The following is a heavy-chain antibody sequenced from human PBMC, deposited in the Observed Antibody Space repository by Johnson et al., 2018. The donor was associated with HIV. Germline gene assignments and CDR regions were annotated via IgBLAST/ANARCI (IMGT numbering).Heavy chain of an antibody. D-gene: IGHD7-27*01. CDR3: ARDKANWGPSRDVGAFDI. CDR1: GFTVSSSY. V-gene: IGHV3-66*02. CDR2: IYSSGTT. J-gene: IGHJ3*02. Sequence: VQLVESGGGLVQPGGSLRLSCVVSGFTVSSSYLTWVRQAPGKGLEWVSLIYSSGTTDYADSVKGRFTISRDNSKNTLYLQMGSLRAEDMAVYYCARDKANWGPSRDVGAFDIWGQGTMVTVS.